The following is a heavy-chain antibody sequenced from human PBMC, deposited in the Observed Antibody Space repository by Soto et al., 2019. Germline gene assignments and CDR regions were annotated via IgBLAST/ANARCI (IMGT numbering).Heavy chain of an antibody. Sequence: GASVKFSCKASGYTFTSYAMHWVRQAPGQRLEWMGWINAGNGNTKYSQKFQGRVTITRDTSASTAYMELSSLRSEDTAVYYCARDRVCYYYYYMDVWGKGTTVTVSS. V-gene: IGHV1-3*01. CDR3: ARDRVCYYYYYMDV. CDR2: INAGNGNT. J-gene: IGHJ6*03. CDR1: GYTFTSYA.